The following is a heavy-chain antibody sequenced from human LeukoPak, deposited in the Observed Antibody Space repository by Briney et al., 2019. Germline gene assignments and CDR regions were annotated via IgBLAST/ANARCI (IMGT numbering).Heavy chain of an antibody. Sequence: SQTLSLTCTVSGGSISSGGYYWSWIRQHPGKSLEWIGYIYYSGSTYYNPSLKSRVTISVDTSKNQFSLKLSSVTAADTAVYYCARFIVGATPHYWGQGTLVTVSS. CDR1: GGSISSGGYY. CDR2: IYYSGST. J-gene: IGHJ4*02. V-gene: IGHV4-31*03. CDR3: ARFIVGATPHY. D-gene: IGHD1-26*01.